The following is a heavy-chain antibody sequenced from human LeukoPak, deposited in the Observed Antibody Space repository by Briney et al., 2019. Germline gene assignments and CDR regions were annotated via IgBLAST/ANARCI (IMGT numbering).Heavy chain of an antibody. CDR3: ARDGWELLPGLDY. CDR2: INPNSGGT. D-gene: IGHD1-26*01. CDR1: GYTFTGYY. V-gene: IGHV1-2*02. J-gene: IGHJ4*02. Sequence: ASVKVSCTASGYTFTGYYMHWVRQAPGQGLEWMGWINPNSGGTNYAQKFQGRVTMTRDTSISTAYMELSRLRSDDTAVYYCARDGWELLPGLDYWGQGTLVTVSS.